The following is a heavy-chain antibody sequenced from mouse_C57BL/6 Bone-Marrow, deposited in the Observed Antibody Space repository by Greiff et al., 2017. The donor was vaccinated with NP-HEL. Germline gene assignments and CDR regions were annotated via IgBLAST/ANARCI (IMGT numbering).Heavy chain of an antibody. Sequence: QVQLQQSGAELVRPGTSVKVSCKASGYAFTNYLIEWVKQRPGQGLEWIGVINPGSGGTNYNEKFKGKATLTADKSSSTAYMQLSSLTSEDSAVEFCARQGAPYDGYYGVAYWGQGTLVTVSA. CDR1: GYAFTNYL. CDR2: INPGSGGT. D-gene: IGHD2-3*01. J-gene: IGHJ3*01. V-gene: IGHV1-54*01. CDR3: ARQGAPYDGYYGVAY.